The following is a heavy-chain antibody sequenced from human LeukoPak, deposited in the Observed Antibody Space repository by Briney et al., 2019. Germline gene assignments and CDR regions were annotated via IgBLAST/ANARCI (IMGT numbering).Heavy chain of an antibody. CDR2: ISGSGDYT. CDR3: AKVTYGSGTYGAFDS. CDR1: GFTFSSYT. J-gene: IGHJ4*02. D-gene: IGHD3-10*01. Sequence: GGSLRLSCAASGFTFSSYTMNWVRQAPGKGLEWVSTISGSGDYTYYADSVKGRFAISRDNSKNTLYLQMNSLRAEHTAIYYCAKVTYGSGTYGAFDSWGQGTLVTVSS. V-gene: IGHV3-23*01.